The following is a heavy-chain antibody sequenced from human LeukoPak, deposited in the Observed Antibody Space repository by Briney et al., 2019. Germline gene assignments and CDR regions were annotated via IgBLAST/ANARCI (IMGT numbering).Heavy chain of an antibody. V-gene: IGHV1-18*01. CDR1: GYTFTSYG. D-gene: IGHD3-9*01. CDR3: ARVYYDILTGYLYYFDY. J-gene: IGHJ4*02. Sequence: GASVKVSCKASGYTFTSYGISWVRQAPGQGLEWMGWISAYNGNTNYAQKLQGRVTMTTDTSTSTAYMELRSLRSDDTAVYYCARVYYDILTGYLYYFDYWGQGTLVTVSS. CDR2: ISAYNGNT.